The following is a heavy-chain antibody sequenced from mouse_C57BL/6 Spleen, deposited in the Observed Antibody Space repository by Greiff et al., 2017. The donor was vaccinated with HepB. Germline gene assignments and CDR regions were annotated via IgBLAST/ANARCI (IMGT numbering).Heavy chain of an antibody. CDR2: ISSGGSYT. CDR3: ARQGGTPFDY. V-gene: IGHV5-6*01. D-gene: IGHD3-3*01. Sequence: EVKLMESGGDLVKPGGSLKLSCAASGFTFSSYGMSWVRQTPDKRLEWVATISSGGSYTYYPDSVKGRFTISRDNAKNTLYLQMSSLKSEDTAMYYCARQGGTPFDYWGQGTTLTVSS. J-gene: IGHJ2*01. CDR1: GFTFSSYG.